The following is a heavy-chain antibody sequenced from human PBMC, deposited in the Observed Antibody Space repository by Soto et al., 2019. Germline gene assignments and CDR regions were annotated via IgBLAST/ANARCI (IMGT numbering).Heavy chain of an antibody. D-gene: IGHD3-10*02. V-gene: IGHV3-30*03. J-gene: IGHJ6*02. CDR1: GFPFRSYG. Sequence: PGGSLRLSCAWSGFPFRSYGMQWVRQTPGEGLEWVAAISSDGSKQFYGDSVKGRFTISRDNSKNTLYPQMNSLRAEDTAVYYCARNVRGYYYGMDVWGQGTTVTVSS. CDR2: ISSDGSKQ. CDR3: ARNVRGYYYGMDV.